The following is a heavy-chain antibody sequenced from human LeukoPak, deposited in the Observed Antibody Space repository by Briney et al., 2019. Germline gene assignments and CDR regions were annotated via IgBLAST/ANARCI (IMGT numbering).Heavy chain of an antibody. D-gene: IGHD3-16*01. J-gene: IGHJ4*02. Sequence: PSETLSPTCTVSGGSISSGSYYWSWIRQPAGKGLEWIGRIYTSGSTNYNPSLKSRVTISVDTSKNQFSLKLSSVTAADTAVYYCARGLGYWGQGTLVTVSS. V-gene: IGHV4-61*02. CDR2: IYTSGST. CDR3: ARGLGY. CDR1: GGSISSGSYY.